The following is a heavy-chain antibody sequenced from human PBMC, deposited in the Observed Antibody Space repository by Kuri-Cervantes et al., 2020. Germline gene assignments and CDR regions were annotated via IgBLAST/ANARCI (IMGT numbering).Heavy chain of an antibody. V-gene: IGHV4-34*01. Sequence: ESLKISCAVYGGSFSGYYWSWVRQPPGKGLEWIGEIYHSGSTNYNPSLKSRVAISVDTSKNQFSLNLTSVTAADTAVYFCAYNYDSSGYYNFDSWGQGTLVTVSS. D-gene: IGHD3-22*01. CDR2: IYHSGST. CDR1: GGSFSGYY. J-gene: IGHJ4*02. CDR3: AYNYDSSGYYNFDS.